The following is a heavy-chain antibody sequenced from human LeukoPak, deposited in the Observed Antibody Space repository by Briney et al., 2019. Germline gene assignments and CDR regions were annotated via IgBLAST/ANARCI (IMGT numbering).Heavy chain of an antibody. CDR2: IASDGSHT. CDR3: ARERQDTILHSGVFDI. J-gene: IGHJ3*02. V-gene: IGHV3-30-3*01. D-gene: IGHD2-21*01. Sequence: PGRSLRLSCAASGFTFSTYFMHWVRQAPGKGLEWVADIASDGSHTFYVESVKGRFTFSRDNSKNTLYLQMNSLRAEDTAVYSCARERQDTILHSGVFDIWARGTMVSVSS. CDR1: GFTFSTYF.